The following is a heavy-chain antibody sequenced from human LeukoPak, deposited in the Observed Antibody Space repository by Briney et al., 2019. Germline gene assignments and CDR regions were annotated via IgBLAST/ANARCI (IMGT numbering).Heavy chain of an antibody. D-gene: IGHD2-2*01. V-gene: IGHV3-7*02. CDR1: GYTFITYW. Sequence: GGALRVSCAASGYTFITYWMSWVRQAPGEGLEWVAHINEDGSDKYYVDTVKGRFTISTDNDKNSMYLKMNSLRAEDTAIYYSERVLSAASRYYWGQGTLVTVSS. CDR2: INEDGSDK. J-gene: IGHJ4*02. CDR3: ERVLSAASRYY.